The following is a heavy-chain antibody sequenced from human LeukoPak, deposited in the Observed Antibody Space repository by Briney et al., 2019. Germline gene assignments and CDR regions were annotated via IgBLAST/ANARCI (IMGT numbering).Heavy chain of an antibody. CDR1: GFKFSSYA. CDR3: ARRRQLSFDP. Sequence: GGSLRLSCAASGFKFSSYAMSWVRQAPGKGLEWVSIISESGDNAYYADSVKGRVTTSRDNWRNTLYLQMSSLGAEDTAIYYCARRRQLSFDPWGQGTLVTVSP. D-gene: IGHD6-13*01. J-gene: IGHJ5*02. CDR2: ISESGDNA. V-gene: IGHV3-23*01.